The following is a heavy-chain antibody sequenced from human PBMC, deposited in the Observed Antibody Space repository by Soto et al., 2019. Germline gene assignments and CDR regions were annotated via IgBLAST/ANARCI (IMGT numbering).Heavy chain of an antibody. V-gene: IGHV3-7*01. J-gene: IGHJ3*02. CDR3: ARGDTPMVTGMDSFDI. Sequence: GGSLRLSCAASGFTFSRYWMNWVRQAPGKGLEWVANIKQDGTEKNYVDSVKGRFTISRDNARKSLYLQMDSLRAEDTAVYFCARGDTPMVTGMDSFDIWGQGTMVTVSS. D-gene: IGHD5-18*01. CDR1: GFTFSRYW. CDR2: IKQDGTEK.